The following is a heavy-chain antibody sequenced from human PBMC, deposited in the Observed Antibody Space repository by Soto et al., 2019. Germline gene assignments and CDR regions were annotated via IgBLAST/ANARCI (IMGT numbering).Heavy chain of an antibody. V-gene: IGHV3-33*01. D-gene: IGHD5-12*01. J-gene: IGHJ4*02. CDR3: ASEGRSVATSDY. CDR2: IWYDGSNK. CDR1: GFTFSSYG. Sequence: QVQLVESGGGVVQPGRSLRLSCAASGFTFSSYGMHWVRQAPGKGLEWVAVIWYDGSNKYYADSVKGRFTISRDNSKNTLDQKMNSRRAEDTAVYDCASEGRSVATSDYWGQGTLVTVSS.